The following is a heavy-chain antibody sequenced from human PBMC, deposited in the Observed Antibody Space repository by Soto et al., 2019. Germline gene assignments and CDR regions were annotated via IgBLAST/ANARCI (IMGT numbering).Heavy chain of an antibody. CDR2: INAGNGNT. J-gene: IGHJ6*02. D-gene: IGHD5-18*01. Sequence: ASVKVSCKASGYTFTSYAIHWVRQAPGQKLEWMGWINAGNGNTKYSQKFQGRVTITRDTSASTAYMELSSLRSEDTAVYYCARDGGLDTAMVNYYYYGMDVWGQGSTVTF. V-gene: IGHV1-3*01. CDR1: GYTFTSYA. CDR3: ARDGGLDTAMVNYYYYGMDV.